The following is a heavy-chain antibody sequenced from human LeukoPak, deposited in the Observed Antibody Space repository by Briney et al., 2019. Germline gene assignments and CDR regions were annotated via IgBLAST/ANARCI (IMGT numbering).Heavy chain of an antibody. CDR1: GGSISSSNW. V-gene: IGHV4-4*02. CDR2: IYHSGST. D-gene: IGHD3-10*01. J-gene: IGHJ4*02. Sequence: SETLSLTCAVSGGSISSSNWWSWVRQPPGKGLGWIGEIYHSGSTNYNPSLKSRVTISVDKPKNQFSLKLSSVTAADTAVYYCARVRYGSGEICVFDYWGQGPLVTVSS. CDR3: ARVRYGSGEICVFDY.